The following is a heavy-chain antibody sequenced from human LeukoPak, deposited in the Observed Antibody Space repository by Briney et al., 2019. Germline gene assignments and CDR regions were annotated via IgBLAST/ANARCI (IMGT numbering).Heavy chain of an antibody. J-gene: IGHJ5*02. CDR1: GASVTDYF. Sequence: SETLSLTCTVSGASVTDYFWSWIRQSPGKGLEWISYIHHSGNSDYNPSLRSRVTTSLDTSKNQFSLNLISVTAADTAVYYCTRGHWGLQSWSQGTLVTVSS. CDR3: TRGHWGLQS. V-gene: IGHV4-59*02. D-gene: IGHD7-27*01. CDR2: IHHSGNS.